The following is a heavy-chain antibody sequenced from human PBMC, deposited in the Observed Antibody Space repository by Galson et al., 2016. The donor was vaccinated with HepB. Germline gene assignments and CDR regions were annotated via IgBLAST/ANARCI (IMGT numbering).Heavy chain of an antibody. CDR1: GYKMIAFY. CDR2: INPHSGDT. D-gene: IGHD2-15*01. CDR3: ARAGAGGIRWNKYSQFGLDF. J-gene: IGHJ6*04. V-gene: IGHV1-2*02. Sequence: SVKVSCKASGYKMIAFYMQWVRQAPGQGLEWMGWINPHSGDTNYAQNFQGRVTLTSDTSISTAYLELTGLRSDDTAVDYWARAGAGGIRWNKYSQFGLDFWGKGTTVTVSS.